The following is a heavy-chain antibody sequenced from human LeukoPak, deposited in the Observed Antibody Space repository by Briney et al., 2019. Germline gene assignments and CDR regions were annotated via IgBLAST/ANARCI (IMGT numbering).Heavy chain of an antibody. CDR3: AKDGEDIVVVVAAIFDY. J-gene: IGHJ4*02. Sequence: GGTLRLSCVASGFTFSSYGMSWVRQAPGKGLEWVSAISGSGGSTYYADSVKGRFTISRDNSKNTLYLQMNSLRAEDTAVYYCAKDGEDIVVVVAAIFDYWGQGTLVTVSS. V-gene: IGHV3-23*01. CDR1: GFTFSSYG. CDR2: ISGSGGST. D-gene: IGHD2-15*01.